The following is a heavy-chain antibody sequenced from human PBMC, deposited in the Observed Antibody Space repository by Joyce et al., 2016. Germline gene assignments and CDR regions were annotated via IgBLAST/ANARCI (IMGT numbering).Heavy chain of an antibody. CDR3: ARWLLRTDWYFDL. CDR2: INGRGGAT. V-gene: IGHV3-23*01. D-gene: IGHD5-12*01. CDR1: GFTFSSYA. J-gene: IGHJ2*01. Sequence: EVQLLESGGGLGQRGGSLRLSCAASGFTFSSYAMSWVRQAPGKGLEWVSSINGRGGATYYADSVKGRFTISRDNSKNTLYLQMKSLRVEDTAVYYCARWLLRTDWYFDLWGRGTLVTVSS.